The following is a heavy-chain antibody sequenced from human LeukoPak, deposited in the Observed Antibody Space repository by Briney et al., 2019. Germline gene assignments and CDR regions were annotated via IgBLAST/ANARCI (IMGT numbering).Heavy chain of an antibody. CDR2: IIPIFGTA. CDR1: GYTFTDYY. CDR3: ARTTVTYNLYYYYYMDV. J-gene: IGHJ6*03. V-gene: IGHV1-69*06. Sequence: ASVKVSCKASGYTFTDYYINWVRQAPGQGLEWMGGIIPIFGTANYAQKFQGRVTITADKSTSTAYMELSSLRSEDTAVYYCARTTVTYNLYYYYYMDVWGKGTTVTVSS. D-gene: IGHD4-17*01.